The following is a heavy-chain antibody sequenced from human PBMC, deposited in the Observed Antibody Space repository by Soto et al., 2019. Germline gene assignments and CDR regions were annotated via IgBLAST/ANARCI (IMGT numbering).Heavy chain of an antibody. CDR3: ARPRSGSYRLDYYGMDV. CDR2: IYPGDSDS. D-gene: IGHD3-10*01. CDR1: GYIFTNHW. J-gene: IGHJ6*02. V-gene: IGHV5-51*01. Sequence: GESLKISFKCSGYIFTNHWIGWVRQMPGKVLEWMGIIYPGDSDSRYSPSFQGQVTISADKSISTAYLQCNSLKASDTAIYYCARPRSGSYRLDYYGMDVWGQGTTVTVSS.